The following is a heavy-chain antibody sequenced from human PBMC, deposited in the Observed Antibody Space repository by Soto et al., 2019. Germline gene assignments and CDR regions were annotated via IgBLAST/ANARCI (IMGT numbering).Heavy chain of an antibody. D-gene: IGHD4-4*01. V-gene: IGHV3-23*01. Sequence: QPGGSLRLSCAASGFAFSSYVMSWVRQAPGKGLEWVSGISGGGSNTFYATSVKGRFTISRDNSKNTLFLQMNNVGAEDTAIYYCAKDSNKYSSSLRGRYFDYWGQGIGVTVSS. J-gene: IGHJ4*02. CDR2: ISGGGSNT. CDR1: GFAFSSYV. CDR3: AKDSNKYSSSLRGRYFDY.